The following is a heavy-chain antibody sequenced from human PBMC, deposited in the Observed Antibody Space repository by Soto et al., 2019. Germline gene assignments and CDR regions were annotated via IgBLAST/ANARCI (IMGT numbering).Heavy chain of an antibody. CDR1: GYTFTSYG. D-gene: IGHD2-21*02. J-gene: IGHJ5*02. Sequence: QVQLVQSGAEVKKPGASVKVSCKASGYTFTSYGISWVRQAPGQGLEWMGWSSGYNGNTNYAQKLQGRVTMTTDTATSTASTEARSLRSDDTAVYYGARDKGAYCGGDCYSTWFDPWGQGTLVTVSS. V-gene: IGHV1-18*01. CDR2: SSGYNGNT. CDR3: ARDKGAYCGGDCYSTWFDP.